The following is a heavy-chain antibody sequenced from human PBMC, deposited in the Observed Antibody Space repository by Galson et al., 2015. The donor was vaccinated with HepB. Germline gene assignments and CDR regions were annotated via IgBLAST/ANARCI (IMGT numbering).Heavy chain of an antibody. CDR2: INPNSGGT. Sequence: SVKVSCKASGYTFTGYYMHWVRQAPGQGLEWMGWINPNSGGTNYAQKFQGRVTMTRDTSISTAYMELSRLRSDDTAVYYCAKLWSGYYPMGYWFDPWGQGTLVTVSS. V-gene: IGHV1-2*02. CDR1: GYTFTGYY. CDR3: AKLWSGYYPMGYWFDP. D-gene: IGHD3-3*01. J-gene: IGHJ5*02.